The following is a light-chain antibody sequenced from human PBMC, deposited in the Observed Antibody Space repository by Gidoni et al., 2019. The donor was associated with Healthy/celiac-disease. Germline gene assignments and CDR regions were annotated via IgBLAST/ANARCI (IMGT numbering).Light chain of an antibody. Sequence: QSVLTQPPSASGTPVQRVTISCSGSSSNIGSNTVNWYQQLPGTAPKRLIYSNNQRPSGVPDRFSGSKSGTSASLAISGLQSEDEADYYCAAWDDSLNGSWVFGGGTKLTVL. CDR3: AAWDDSLNGSWV. V-gene: IGLV1-44*01. J-gene: IGLJ3*02. CDR1: SSNIGSNT. CDR2: SNN.